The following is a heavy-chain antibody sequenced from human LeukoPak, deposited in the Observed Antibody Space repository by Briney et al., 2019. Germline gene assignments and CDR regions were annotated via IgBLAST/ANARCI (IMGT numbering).Heavy chain of an antibody. J-gene: IGHJ4*02. V-gene: IGHV3-9*01. CDR2: ISWNSGSI. Sequence: PGRSLRLSCAASGFTFDDYAMHWVRQAPGKGLEWVSGISWNSGSIGYADSVKGRFTISRDNAKNSLYLQMSSLRAEDTALYYCASAQWLDRSFDYWGQGTLVTVSS. CDR1: GFTFDDYA. D-gene: IGHD6-19*01. CDR3: ASAQWLDRSFDY.